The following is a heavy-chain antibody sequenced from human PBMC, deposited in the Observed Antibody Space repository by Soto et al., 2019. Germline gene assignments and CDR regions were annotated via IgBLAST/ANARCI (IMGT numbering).Heavy chain of an antibody. V-gene: IGHV1-69*06. J-gene: IGHJ3*02. Sequence: ASVKVSCKASGGTFSSYAISWVRQAPGQGLEWMGGIIPIFGTANYAQKFQGRVTITADKSTSTAYMELSSLRSEDTAVYYCAKVRDTFGGVGDAFDIWGQGTMVTVSS. D-gene: IGHD3-16*01. CDR3: AKVRDTFGGVGDAFDI. CDR1: GGTFSSYA. CDR2: IIPIFGTA.